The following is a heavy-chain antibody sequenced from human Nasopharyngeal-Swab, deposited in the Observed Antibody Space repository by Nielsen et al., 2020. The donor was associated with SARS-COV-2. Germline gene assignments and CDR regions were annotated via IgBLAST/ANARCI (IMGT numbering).Heavy chain of an antibody. D-gene: IGHD5-24*01. J-gene: IGHJ6*02. Sequence: SETLSLTCSVSGGSFNGFYWNWIRQAPGKGLEWIGEINHNERTNYNPSLKSRIAMLVDTSNNQASLKVSSVSAGDTAVYYCARAGRVGDAYTGLDVWGQGTTVTVSS. V-gene: IGHV4-34*01. CDR1: GGSFNGFY. CDR2: INHNERT. CDR3: ARAGRVGDAYTGLDV.